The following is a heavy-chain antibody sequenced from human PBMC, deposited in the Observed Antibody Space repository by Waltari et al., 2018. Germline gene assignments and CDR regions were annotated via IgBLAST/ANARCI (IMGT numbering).Heavy chain of an antibody. J-gene: IGHJ5*02. D-gene: IGHD3-9*01. Sequence: QVQLVQSGAEVKKPGSSVKVYCKASGGTFSSYAISWVRQAPGQGLEWMGGIIPIFGTANYAQKFQGRVTITADESTSTAYMELSSLRSEDTAVYYCARAMTGYYVTVEYNWFDPWGQGTLVTVSS. CDR3: ARAMTGYYVTVEYNWFDP. CDR1: GGTFSSYA. V-gene: IGHV1-69*13. CDR2: IIPIFGTA.